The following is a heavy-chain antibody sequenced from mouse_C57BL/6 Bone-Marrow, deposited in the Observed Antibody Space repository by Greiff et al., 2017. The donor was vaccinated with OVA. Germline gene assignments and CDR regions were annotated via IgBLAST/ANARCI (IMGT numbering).Heavy chain of an antibody. J-gene: IGHJ1*03. Sequence: EVQLQQSGPELVKPGASVKIPCKASGYTFTDYNMDWVKQSHGKSLEWIGDINPNNGGTIYNQKFKGKATLTVDTSSSTAYMELRSLTSEDTAVYYWARYYGSSDGRVRYWYFDVWGTGTTVTVSS. CDR1: GYTFTDYN. D-gene: IGHD1-1*01. V-gene: IGHV1-18*01. CDR2: INPNNGGT. CDR3: ARYYGSSDGRVRYWYFDV.